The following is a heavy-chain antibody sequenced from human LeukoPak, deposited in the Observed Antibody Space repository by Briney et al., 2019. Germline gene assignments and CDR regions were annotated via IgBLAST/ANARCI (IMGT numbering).Heavy chain of an antibody. Sequence: ASVKVSCKASGYTFIGNYIHWVRQAPGQGLEWVGWINPKNGGTDYVQKFQGRVTMTRDTSITTAYMDLSSLRFDDTAVYYCARVIGGSSADYWGQGTLVTVSS. D-gene: IGHD2-15*01. V-gene: IGHV1-2*02. CDR1: GYTFIGNY. CDR2: INPKNGGT. J-gene: IGHJ4*02. CDR3: ARVIGGSSADY.